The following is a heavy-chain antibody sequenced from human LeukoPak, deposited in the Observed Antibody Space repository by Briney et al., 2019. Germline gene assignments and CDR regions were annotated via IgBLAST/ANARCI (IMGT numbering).Heavy chain of an antibody. CDR2: ISYDGSNK. CDR3: ARVGLAAPSRYFDY. V-gene: IGHV3-30-3*01. J-gene: IGHJ4*02. CDR1: GFTFSSYA. D-gene: IGHD3/OR15-3a*01. Sequence: GGSLRLSCAASGFTFSSYAMHWVRQAPGKGLEWVAVISYDGSNKYYADSVKGRFTISRDNSKNTLYLQMNSLRAEDTAVYYCARVGLAAPSRYFDYWGQGSLVTVSS.